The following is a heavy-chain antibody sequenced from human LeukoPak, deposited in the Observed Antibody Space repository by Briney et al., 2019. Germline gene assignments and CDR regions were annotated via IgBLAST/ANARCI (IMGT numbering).Heavy chain of an antibody. J-gene: IGHJ4*02. D-gene: IGHD3-22*01. CDR3: ARGGDDSGLYFAY. CDR1: GYTFTGVY. Sequence: ASVKVSCKASGYTFTGVYIHWVRQAPGQGLESMAWINPQSGATNYAQKFRGRVTMTRDVSISTAYMEVTSLTFDDTAVYYCARGGDDSGLYFAYWGQGTLVTVSS. V-gene: IGHV1-2*02. CDR2: INPQSGAT.